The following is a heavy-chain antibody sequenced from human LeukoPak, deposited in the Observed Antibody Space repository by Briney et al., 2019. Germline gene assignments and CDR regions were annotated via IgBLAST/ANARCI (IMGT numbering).Heavy chain of an antibody. Sequence: KFQGRVTITRDTSASTAYMELSSLRSEDTAVYYCARDMPEEGFGYWGQGTLVTVSS. J-gene: IGHJ4*02. CDR3: ARDMPEEGFGY. V-gene: IGHV1-3*01. D-gene: IGHD2-2*01.